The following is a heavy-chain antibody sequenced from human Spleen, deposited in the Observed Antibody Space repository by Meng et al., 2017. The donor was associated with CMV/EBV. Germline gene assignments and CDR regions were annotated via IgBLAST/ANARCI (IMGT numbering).Heavy chain of an antibody. V-gene: IGHV1-2*02. Sequence: ASVKVSCKASGYTFTGYYMHWVRQAPGQGLEWMGWINPNSGGTNYAQKFQGRVNMTRDTSISTAYMELRSLRFDDTAVYYCARDAYNDYGSRSYYFDYWGQGTVVTVSS. CDR1: GYTFTGYY. CDR3: ARDAYNDYGSRSYYFDY. J-gene: IGHJ4*02. D-gene: IGHD3-10*01. CDR2: INPNSGGT.